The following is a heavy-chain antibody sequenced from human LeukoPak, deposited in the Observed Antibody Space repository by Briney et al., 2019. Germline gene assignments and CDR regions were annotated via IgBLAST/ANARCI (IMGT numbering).Heavy chain of an antibody. J-gene: IGHJ3*02. CDR3: TTEGPSYDQGRGDVFDI. D-gene: IGHD2-8*01. Sequence: PGSSLRLSCAASCLTFTFNSYTMHWVRQAPGKGLEWVALISYDKSNICYADSVKGRFTISRDNSKNSLYLQMNSLTGEDTAVYYCTTEGPSYDQGRGDVFDIWGQGTMVTVSS. CDR1: CLTFTFNSYT. V-gene: IGHV3-30*04. CDR2: ISYDKSNI.